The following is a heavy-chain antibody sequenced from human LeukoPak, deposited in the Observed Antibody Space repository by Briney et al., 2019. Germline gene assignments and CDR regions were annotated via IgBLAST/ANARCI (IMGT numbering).Heavy chain of an antibody. J-gene: IGHJ4*02. V-gene: IGHV3-7*01. CDR2: IKQDGSEK. D-gene: IGHD5-24*01. CDR1: GFTFSSYW. Sequence: GGSLRLSCAASGFTFSSYWMSWVRQAPGKGLEWVANIKQDGSEKYYVDSVKGRFTISRDNAKNSLYLQMNSLRAEDTAVYYCARDAAYGYDRFDYWGQGTQVTVSS. CDR3: ARDAAYGYDRFDY.